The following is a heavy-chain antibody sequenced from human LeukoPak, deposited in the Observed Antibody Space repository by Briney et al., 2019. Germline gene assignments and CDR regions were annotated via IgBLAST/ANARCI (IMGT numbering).Heavy chain of an antibody. CDR3: ARDLYSSGWGYFDY. J-gene: IGHJ4*02. D-gene: IGHD6-19*01. CDR1: GGSISGYY. CDR2: IYTSGST. V-gene: IGHV4-4*09. Sequence: SETLSLTCTVSGGSISGYYWSWIRQPPGKGLEWIGYIYTSGSTNYNPSLKSRVTISVDTSKNQFSLKLRSVIAADTAVYYCARDLYSSGWGYFDYWGQGTLVTVSS.